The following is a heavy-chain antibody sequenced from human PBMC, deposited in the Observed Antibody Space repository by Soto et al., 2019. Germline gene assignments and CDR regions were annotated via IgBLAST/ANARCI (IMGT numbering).Heavy chain of an antibody. V-gene: IGHV1-69*12. J-gene: IGHJ1*01. CDR2: IIPIFGTA. CDR1: GGTFSSYA. CDR3: ARSYSMAAACPDAHFQH. D-gene: IGHD6-13*01. Sequence: QVQLVQSGAEVKKPGSSVKVSCKASGGTFSSYAISWVRQAPGQGLEWMGGIIPIFGTANYAQKFQGRVTITADESTSTDYMELSSLRSEDTAVYYCARSYSMAAACPDAHFQHWGQGTLVTVSS.